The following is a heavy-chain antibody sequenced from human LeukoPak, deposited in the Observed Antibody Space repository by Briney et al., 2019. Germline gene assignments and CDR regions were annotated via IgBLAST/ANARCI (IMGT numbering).Heavy chain of an antibody. Sequence: ASVKVSCKASGYAFTSYDINWVRQATGQGLEWMGWMNPNSGNTGYAQKFQGRVTMTRNTSISTAYMELSSLRSEDTAVYYCARGSGTLIFDWLLLSGGIPLDYWGQGTLVTVSS. CDR3: ARGSGTLIFDWLLLSGGIPLDY. V-gene: IGHV1-8*01. J-gene: IGHJ4*02. D-gene: IGHD3-9*01. CDR2: MNPNSGNT. CDR1: GYAFTSYD.